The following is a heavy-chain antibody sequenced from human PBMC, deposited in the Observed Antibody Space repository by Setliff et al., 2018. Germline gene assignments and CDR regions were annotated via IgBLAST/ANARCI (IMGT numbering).Heavy chain of an antibody. Sequence: ASVKVSCKASGYSFSDYGISWVRQAPGQGLEWMGWISAYNGNTKYAQKLQGRVTMATDISTSTAYMELRSLRSDDTAVYYCARDPFRNYDTAPVWFDPWGQGTLVTVSS. J-gene: IGHJ5*02. CDR2: ISAYNGNT. CDR1: GYSFSDYG. V-gene: IGHV1-18*01. CDR3: ARDPFRNYDTAPVWFDP. D-gene: IGHD3-22*01.